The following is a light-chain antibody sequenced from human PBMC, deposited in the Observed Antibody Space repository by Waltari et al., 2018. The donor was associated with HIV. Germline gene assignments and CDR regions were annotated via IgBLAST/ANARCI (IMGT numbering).Light chain of an antibody. CDR1: NSDIGAFDF. CDR2: DVN. J-gene: IGLJ1*01. Sequence: QSALTQPASVSGSPGQSITISCNGSNSDIGAFDFVSWYQQQPGKAPRIIIYDVNSRPSGISGRFSGSKFVNTASLTIYGLQAEDEAEYFCGSYSGTTTLGVFGTGTTVTVL. CDR3: GSYSGTTTLGV. V-gene: IGLV2-14*03.